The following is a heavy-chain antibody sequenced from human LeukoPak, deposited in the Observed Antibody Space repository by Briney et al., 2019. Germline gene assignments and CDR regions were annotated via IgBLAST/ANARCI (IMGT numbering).Heavy chain of an antibody. CDR2: IKQDGSEK. CDR3: ARASIAVAGTDDY. Sequence: GGSLRLSCAASGFTFSSYWMSWVRQAPGKGLEWVANIKQDGSEKYYVDSVKGRFTIPRDNAKNSLYLQMNSLRAEDTAVYYCARASIAVAGTDDYWGQGTLVTVSS. J-gene: IGHJ4*02. V-gene: IGHV3-7*01. D-gene: IGHD6-19*01. CDR1: GFTFSSYW.